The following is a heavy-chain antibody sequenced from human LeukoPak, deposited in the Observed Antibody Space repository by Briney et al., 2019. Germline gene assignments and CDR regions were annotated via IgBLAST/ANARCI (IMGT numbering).Heavy chain of an antibody. D-gene: IGHD4-17*01. CDR2: VSGSGGST. J-gene: IGHJ4*02. CDR1: GFTCSSYA. V-gene: IGHV3-23*01. CDR3: AKDEWYGDYVVY. Sequence: PGGSLRLSCAASGFTCSSYAMTWFRQAPGKGLEWVSVVSGSGGSTYYADSVKGRFTISRDNSKNTLSLQMNSLRAEDTAVYYCAKDEWYGDYVVYWGQGTLVTVSS.